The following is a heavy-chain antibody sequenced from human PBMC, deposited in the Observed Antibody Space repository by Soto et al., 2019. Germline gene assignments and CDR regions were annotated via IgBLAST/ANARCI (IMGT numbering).Heavy chain of an antibody. D-gene: IGHD5-12*01. CDR3: VRERYSCPF. CDR1: GFTFTTYL. Sequence: GGSLRLACAASGFTFTTYLMSGVRQAPGKGLEWVAHIKQDGSEKYYVDSVKGRFTISRDNAKNSLYLQMNSLRAEDTAVYYCVRERYSCPFWGRGTLVTVSS. CDR2: IKQDGSEK. J-gene: IGHJ4*02. V-gene: IGHV3-7*03.